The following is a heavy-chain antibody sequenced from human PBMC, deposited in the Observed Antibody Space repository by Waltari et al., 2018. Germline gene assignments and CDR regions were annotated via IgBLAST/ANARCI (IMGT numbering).Heavy chain of an antibody. V-gene: IGHV4-38-2*02. J-gene: IGHJ4*02. CDR3: AREYSGTLGY. D-gene: IGHD1-26*01. CDR2: IYHSGST. CDR1: GYSISSGYY. Sequence: QVQLQESGPGLVKPSETLSLTCTVSGYSISSGYYWGWIRQPPGKGLEWIGSIYHSGSTYYNPSLKSRVTISVDTSKNQFSLKLSSVTAADTAVYYCAREYSGTLGYLGQGTLVTVSS.